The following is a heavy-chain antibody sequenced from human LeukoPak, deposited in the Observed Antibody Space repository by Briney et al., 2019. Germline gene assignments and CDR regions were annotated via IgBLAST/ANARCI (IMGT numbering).Heavy chain of an antibody. D-gene: IGHD6-13*01. CDR1: GGSISTFY. Sequence: PSETLSLTCTVSGGSISTFYWTWIRQPAGKGLEWIGRIFTSGNTNYNPSLKSRVTLSVDTSKNHFSLNLSSLTAADTAVYYCASFPAAAGPNYYYYYYMDVWGKGTTVTVSS. CDR2: IFTSGNT. V-gene: IGHV4-4*07. CDR3: ASFPAAAGPNYYYYYYMDV. J-gene: IGHJ6*03.